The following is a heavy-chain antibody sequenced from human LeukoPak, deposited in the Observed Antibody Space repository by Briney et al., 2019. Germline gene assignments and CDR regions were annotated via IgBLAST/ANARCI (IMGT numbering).Heavy chain of an antibody. D-gene: IGHD2-2*01. Sequence: GGSLRLSCTVSGFTVSSNSMSWVRQAPGKGLVWVSFIYSGGNTHYSDSVKGRFTISRDNSKNTLYLQMNSLRAEDTAVYYCAKDRHAPGRYCSSTSCFPFDSWGQGTLVTVSS. CDR2: IYSGGNT. CDR1: GFTVSSNS. V-gene: IGHV3-53*01. J-gene: IGHJ5*01. CDR3: AKDRHAPGRYCSSTSCFPFDS.